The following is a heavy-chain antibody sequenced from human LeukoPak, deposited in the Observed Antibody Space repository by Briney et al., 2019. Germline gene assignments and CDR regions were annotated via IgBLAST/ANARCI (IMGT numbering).Heavy chain of an antibody. Sequence: PGGSLRLSYAASGFTFDDYAMHWVRQAPGKGLEWVSGISWNSGSIGYADSVKGRFTISRDNAKNSLYLQMNSLRAEDTALYYCAKGRASSSWYYFDYWGQGTLVTVSS. J-gene: IGHJ4*02. V-gene: IGHV3-9*01. CDR1: GFTFDDYA. D-gene: IGHD6-13*01. CDR3: AKGRASSSWYYFDY. CDR2: ISWNSGSI.